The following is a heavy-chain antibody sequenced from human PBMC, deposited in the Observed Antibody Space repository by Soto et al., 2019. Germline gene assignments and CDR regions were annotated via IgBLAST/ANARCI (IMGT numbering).Heavy chain of an antibody. D-gene: IGHD6-19*01. CDR2: INPKDGST. CDR1: GNTFSSDY. V-gene: IGHV1-46*04. CDR3: ARGRYQISSSLDNWVDS. J-gene: IGHJ5*01. Sequence: QVQLVQSGAEVRKPGASVKVSCKASGNTFSSDYMHWVRQAPGQGLEWMGIINPKDGSTKYAQKLQGRVTMTRETSTRTDYMELSSLASDDTAVYYCARGRYQISSSLDNWVDSWGQGTLVTVSS.